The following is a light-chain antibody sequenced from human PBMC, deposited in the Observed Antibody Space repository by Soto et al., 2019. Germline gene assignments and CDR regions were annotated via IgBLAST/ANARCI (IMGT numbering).Light chain of an antibody. CDR3: QQSYSTPWT. J-gene: IGKJ1*01. V-gene: IGKV1-39*01. CDR2: STS. Sequence: DIQMTQSPSSLSAYVGDRVTINCRASQSIDSYLQWYQQKQGRAPRLLIYSTSTLQSGVPSKFSGSASGTDFTLTISSLQPEDFATYYCQQSYSTPWTFGQGTKVEIK. CDR1: QSIDSY.